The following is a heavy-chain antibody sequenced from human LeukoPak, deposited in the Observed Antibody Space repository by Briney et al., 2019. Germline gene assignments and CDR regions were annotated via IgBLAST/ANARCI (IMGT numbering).Heavy chain of an antibody. CDR3: ARDLADYSDY. J-gene: IGHJ4*02. Sequence: PGRSLRLSCAASGFTFSSYAIHWVRQAPGKGLEWVAVISYDGSNKNYADSLKGRFTISRDNAKNSLYLQMHSLRAEDTAVYYCARDLADYSDYWGQGTLVTVSS. D-gene: IGHD2-21*01. CDR2: ISYDGSNK. V-gene: IGHV3-30-3*01. CDR1: GFTFSSYA.